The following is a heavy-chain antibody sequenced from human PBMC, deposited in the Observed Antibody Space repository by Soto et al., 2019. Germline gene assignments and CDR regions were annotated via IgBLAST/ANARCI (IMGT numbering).Heavy chain of an antibody. D-gene: IGHD6-13*01. CDR3: ARTSAAGKYYYGVDV. CDR2: IYPGDSDT. V-gene: IGHV5-51*01. Sequence: PGESLKISCKGSGYSFTSYWIGWVRQMPGKGLEWMGIIYPGDSDTRYSPSFQGQVTISADKSISTAYLQWSSLKASDTAIYYCARTSAAGKYYYGVDVWGQGTTVTVAS. CDR1: GYSFTSYW. J-gene: IGHJ6*02.